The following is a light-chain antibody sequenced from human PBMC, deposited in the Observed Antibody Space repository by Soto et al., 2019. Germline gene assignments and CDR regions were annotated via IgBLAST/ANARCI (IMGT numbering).Light chain of an antibody. CDR3: QQYNSYLLT. Sequence: DIQMTQSPFTLSASVGDRVTIICRASQSISSWLAWYQQKPGKDPKLLIYRASSLESGVPSRFSGSGSGTEFTLTISSLQPDDFATYYCQQYNSYLLTFGPGTTVDIK. J-gene: IGKJ3*01. CDR1: QSISSW. CDR2: RAS. V-gene: IGKV1-5*03.